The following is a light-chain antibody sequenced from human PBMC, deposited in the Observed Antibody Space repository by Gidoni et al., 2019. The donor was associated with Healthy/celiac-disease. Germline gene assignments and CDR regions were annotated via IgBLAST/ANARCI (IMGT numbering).Light chain of an antibody. J-gene: IGKJ4*01. V-gene: IGKV3-20*01. CDR1: QSVSSSN. CDR2: GAS. CDR3: QQYGSSPLVT. Sequence: EIVLTQSPGTLSLSPGERATLSCRASQSVSSSNLAWYQQKPGQAPRLLIYGASSRATGIPDRFSGSGSGTDFTLTISRLEPEDFAVYYCQQYGSSPLVTFGGGTKVEIK.